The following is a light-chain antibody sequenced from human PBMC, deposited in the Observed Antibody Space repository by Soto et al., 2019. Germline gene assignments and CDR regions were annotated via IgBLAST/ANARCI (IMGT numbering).Light chain of an antibody. Sequence: QSVLTHPPSASGSPGQSVTISCTGTSSDVGGYNYVSWYQQHPGKAPKLMIYEVSKRPSGVPDRFSGSKSGNTASLTVSGLQAEDEADYYCSSYAGSTNFNVVFGGETQLTVL. CDR3: SSYAGSTNFNVV. CDR1: SSDVGGYNY. V-gene: IGLV2-8*01. CDR2: EVS. J-gene: IGLJ2*01.